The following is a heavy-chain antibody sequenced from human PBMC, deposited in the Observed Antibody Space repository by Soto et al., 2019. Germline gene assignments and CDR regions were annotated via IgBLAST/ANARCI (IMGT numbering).Heavy chain of an antibody. D-gene: IGHD2-15*01. CDR2: VYPGDSDT. V-gene: IGHV5-51*01. J-gene: IGHJ6*02. CDR3: ARQVLQAPHYGMDV. CDR1: GYSFSNYW. Sequence: GEPLKISCRTSGYSFSNYWIGWVRQMPGKGLEWMGIVYPGDSDTRYSPSFQGQVTTSADKSISTAYLQWSSLKASDTAMYYCARQVLQAPHYGMDVWGQGTTVTVSS.